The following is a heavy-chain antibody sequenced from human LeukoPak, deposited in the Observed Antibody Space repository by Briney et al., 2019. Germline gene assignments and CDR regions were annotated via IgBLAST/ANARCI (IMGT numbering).Heavy chain of an antibody. CDR1: GGSFSGYY. CDR2: INHSGST. Sequence: SETLSLTCAVYGGSFSGYYWSWIHQPPGKGLEWIGEINHSGSTNYNPSLKSRVTISVDTSKNQFSLKLSSVTAADTAVYYCARGRLGRYSYGRPHFDYWGQGTLVTVSS. J-gene: IGHJ4*02. CDR3: ARGRLGRYSYGRPHFDY. V-gene: IGHV4-34*01. D-gene: IGHD5-18*01.